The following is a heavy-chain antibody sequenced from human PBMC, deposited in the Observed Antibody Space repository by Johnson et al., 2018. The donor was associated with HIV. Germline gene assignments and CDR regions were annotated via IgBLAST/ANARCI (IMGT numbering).Heavy chain of an antibody. V-gene: IGHV3-30*02. CDR1: GFTFSSYG. CDR2: IRYDGSNK. J-gene: IGHJ3*02. CDR3: ARAEKDIWYYDILTGYPNAFDI. Sequence: QVQLVESGGGVVQPGGSLRLSCAASGFTFSSYGMHWVRQAPGKGLEWVAFIRYDGSNKYYADSVKGRFTISRDNAKNSLYLQMNSLRAEDTAVYYCARAEKDIWYYDILTGYPNAFDIWGQGTMVTVSS. D-gene: IGHD3-9*01.